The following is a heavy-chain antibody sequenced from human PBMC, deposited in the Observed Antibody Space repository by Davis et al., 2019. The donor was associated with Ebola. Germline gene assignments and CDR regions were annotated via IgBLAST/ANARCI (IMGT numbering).Heavy chain of an antibody. CDR1: GFTFSSYS. V-gene: IGHV3-48*01. D-gene: IGHD2-2*01. CDR3: ANTRGYIVVVPAAGYMDV. CDR2: ISSSSSTI. J-gene: IGHJ6*03. Sequence: GESLKISCAASGFTFSSYSMNWVRQAPGKGLEWVSYISSSSSTIYYADSVKGRFTISRDNAKNSLYLQMNSLRAEDTAVYYCANTRGYIVVVPAAGYMDVWGKGTTVTVSS.